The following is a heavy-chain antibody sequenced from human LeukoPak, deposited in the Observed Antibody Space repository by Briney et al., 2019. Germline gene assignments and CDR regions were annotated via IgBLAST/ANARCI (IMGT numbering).Heavy chain of an antibody. CDR3: ARGGVITMVRGVMNV. V-gene: IGHV1-2*06. CDR2: INPNRGGT. D-gene: IGHD3-10*01. Sequence: ASVKVSCKASGYTFTGYYMHWVRQAPGQGLEWMGRINPNRGGTKYAQKFQGRVTMTTDTSLSTAYMELSRLRSDDTAVYYCARGGVITMVRGVMNVWGKGTTVTVSS. CDR1: GYTFTGYY. J-gene: IGHJ6*04.